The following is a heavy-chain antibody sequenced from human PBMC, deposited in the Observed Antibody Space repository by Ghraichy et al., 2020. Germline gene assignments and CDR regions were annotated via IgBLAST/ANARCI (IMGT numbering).Heavy chain of an antibody. CDR1: GASINSYSHY. CDR3: ARAATSAVRFDT. J-gene: IGHJ5*02. D-gene: IGHD6-25*01. CDR2: AHYRGTT. V-gene: IGHV4-39*01. Sequence: QTLSLTCTVSGASINSYSHYWAWLRQPPGGGLEWLGSAHYRGTTHYDPSLDSRVSISLDTSKGQVSLSLKSVTAADTALYFCARAATSAVRFDTWGRGTRVTVSS.